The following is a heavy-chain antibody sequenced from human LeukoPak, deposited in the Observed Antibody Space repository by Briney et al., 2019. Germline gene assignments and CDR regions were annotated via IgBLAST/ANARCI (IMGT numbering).Heavy chain of an antibody. V-gene: IGHV3-30*02. Sequence: GGSLRLSCAASGFTFSSYGMHWVRQAPGKGLEWVAFIRYDGSNKYYADSVKGRFTISRDNSKNTLYLQMNSLRAEDTAVYYCAKGDSNYDAFDIWGQGTMVTVSS. CDR2: IRYDGSNK. D-gene: IGHD4-11*01. J-gene: IGHJ3*02. CDR3: AKGDSNYDAFDI. CDR1: GFTFSSYG.